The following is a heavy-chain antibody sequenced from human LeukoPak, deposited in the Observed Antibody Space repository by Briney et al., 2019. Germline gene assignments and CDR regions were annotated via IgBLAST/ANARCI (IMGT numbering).Heavy chain of an antibody. CDR2: INPSGGST. D-gene: IGHD3-10*01. V-gene: IGHV1-46*01. Sequence: ASVTVSFKASGYIFTNYYMHWVRQAPGQGLEWMGTINPSGGSTTYAQKFQGRVTMTRDTSTSTVYMELSSLRSEDTAVYYCARDHGSAYYRAPRHWGQGTLVTVSS. J-gene: IGHJ4*02. CDR1: GYIFTNYY. CDR3: ARDHGSAYYRAPRH.